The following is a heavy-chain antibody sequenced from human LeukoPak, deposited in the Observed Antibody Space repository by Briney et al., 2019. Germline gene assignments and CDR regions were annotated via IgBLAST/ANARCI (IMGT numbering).Heavy chain of an antibody. V-gene: IGHV1-18*04. CDR2: ISAYNGNT. Sequence: ASVKVSCKASGYTFTGYYMHWVRQAPGQGLEWMGWISAYNGNTNYAQKLQGRVTMTTDTSTSTAYMELRSLRSDDTAVYYCARGYSSSWPIDYWGQGTLVTVSS. CDR3: ARGYSSSWPIDY. D-gene: IGHD6-13*01. J-gene: IGHJ4*02. CDR1: GYTFTGYY.